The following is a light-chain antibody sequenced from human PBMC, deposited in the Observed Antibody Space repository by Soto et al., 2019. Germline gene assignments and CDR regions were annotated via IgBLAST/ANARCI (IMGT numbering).Light chain of an antibody. CDR2: DAS. CDR3: QQYGSS. Sequence: SQTTESPATLSASVGDRVTIPCRASRSISRWLAWYQQKPGKAPKVLIYDASSLGSGVPSRFSGSGSGTDFTLTISSLQPEDFAVYYCQQYGSSFGQGTRLEIK. V-gene: IGKV1-5*01. CDR1: RSISRW. J-gene: IGKJ5*01.